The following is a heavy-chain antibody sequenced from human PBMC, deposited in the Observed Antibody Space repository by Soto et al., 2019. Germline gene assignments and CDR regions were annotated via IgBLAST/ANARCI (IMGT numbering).Heavy chain of an antibody. V-gene: IGHV1-8*01. Sequence: ASVKVSCKASGYTFTSYDINWVRQATGQGLEWMGWMNPNSGNTGYAQKFQGRVTMTRNTSISTAYMELSSLRSEDTAVYYCARGLEGGDIVVVPAALSDYWGQGTLVTVSS. CDR2: MNPNSGNT. CDR1: GYTFTSYD. CDR3: ARGLEGGDIVVVPAALSDY. D-gene: IGHD2-2*01. J-gene: IGHJ4*02.